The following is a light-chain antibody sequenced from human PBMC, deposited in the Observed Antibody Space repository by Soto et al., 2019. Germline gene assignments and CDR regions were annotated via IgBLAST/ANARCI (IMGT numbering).Light chain of an antibody. Sequence: DIQLTQSPSSLSAFVGDRVTITCRASQSISSSLNWYQHKPGKAPDLLIYDASGLHSGVPSRFSGSGSGTDFTLTISSLQPEDFATYYCQQSDGTPRTFGQGTRLEIK. CDR1: QSISSS. CDR2: DAS. CDR3: QQSDGTPRT. J-gene: IGKJ5*01. V-gene: IGKV1-39*01.